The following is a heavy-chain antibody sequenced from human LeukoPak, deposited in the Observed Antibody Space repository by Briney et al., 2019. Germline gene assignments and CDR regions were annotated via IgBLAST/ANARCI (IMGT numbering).Heavy chain of an antibody. CDR1: GYTFTNYY. CDR2: ITPSGDNT. CDR3: ARDNSVGDYAWWFDP. D-gene: IGHD1-26*01. V-gene: IGHV1-46*01. J-gene: IGHJ5*02. Sequence: ASVKVSCKASGYTFTNYYMHWVRQAPRQGLEWLGLITPSGDNTWYAQKFHRRVTMTRDLSTSTDYLELSSLIYDDTAVYYCARDNSVGDYAWWFDPWGQGTLVTVSS.